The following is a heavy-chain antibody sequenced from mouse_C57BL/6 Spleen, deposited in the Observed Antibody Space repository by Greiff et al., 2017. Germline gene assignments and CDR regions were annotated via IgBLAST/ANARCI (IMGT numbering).Heavy chain of an antibody. Sequence: QVHVKQPGAELVKPGASVKLSCKASGYTFTSYWMQWVKQRPGQGLEWIGEIDPSDSYTNYNQKFKGKATLTVDTSSSTAYMQLSSLTSEDSAVYYCARGGTGGLDYWGQGTTLTVSS. CDR1: GYTFTSYW. CDR3: ARGGTGGLDY. J-gene: IGHJ2*01. CDR2: IDPSDSYT. V-gene: IGHV1-50*01.